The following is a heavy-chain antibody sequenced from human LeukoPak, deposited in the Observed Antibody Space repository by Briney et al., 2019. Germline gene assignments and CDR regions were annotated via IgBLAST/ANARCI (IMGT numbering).Heavy chain of an antibody. CDR2: INPNSGHT. D-gene: IGHD2-15*01. CDR3: VRVAGYYYYHMDV. J-gene: IGHJ6*03. Sequence: GASVKVSCRTSGYTFTNYDINWVRHAAGQGLEWMGWINPNSGHTGYPQKFRGRVTMTRDTSINTAYMELTSLTSDDTAVYYCVRVAGYYYYHMDVWGKGTTVSISS. V-gene: IGHV1-8*01. CDR1: GYTFTNYD.